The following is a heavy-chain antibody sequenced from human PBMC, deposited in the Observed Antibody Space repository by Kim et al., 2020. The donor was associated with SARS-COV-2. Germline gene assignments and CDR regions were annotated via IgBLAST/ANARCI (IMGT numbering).Heavy chain of an antibody. Sequence: SETLSLTCTVSGDSVTSYYWGWIRQSAEKGLEWIGRVHASGGTTFNPSLKSRIIMSVDTSKNQVSLKLSSVTAADTAVYYCVRAQYSSSAYFYAMDVWGQGTTATVSS. CDR3: VRAQYSSSAYFYAMDV. V-gene: IGHV4-4*07. D-gene: IGHD3-22*01. CDR2: VHASGGT. CDR1: GDSVTSYY. J-gene: IGHJ6*02.